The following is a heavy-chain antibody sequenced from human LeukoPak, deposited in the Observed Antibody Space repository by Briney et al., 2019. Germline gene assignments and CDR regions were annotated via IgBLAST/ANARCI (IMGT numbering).Heavy chain of an antibody. V-gene: IGHV4-4*02. CDR2: IYHSGST. Sequence: PSETLSLTCAVSGGSISSSNWWSWVRQPPGKGLEWIGEIYHSGSTNYNPSLKSRVTISVDTSKNQFSLKLSSVTATDTAVYYCARHDLETGVRYYYYYMDVWGKGTTVTVSS. CDR3: ARHDLETGVRYYYYYMDV. D-gene: IGHD1-1*01. J-gene: IGHJ6*03. CDR1: GGSISSSNW.